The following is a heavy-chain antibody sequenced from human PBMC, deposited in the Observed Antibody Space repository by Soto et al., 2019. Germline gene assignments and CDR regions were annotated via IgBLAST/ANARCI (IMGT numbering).Heavy chain of an antibody. V-gene: IGHV3-21*01. CDR3: ARDQGLREEDYYYYGMDV. Sequence: EVQLVESGGGLVKPGGSLRLSCAASGFTFSSYSMNWVRQAPGKGLEWVSSISSSSSYIYYADSVKGRFTISRDNAKNSLYLQMNSRRAEDTAVYYCARDQGLREEDYYYYGMDVWGQGTTVTVSS. J-gene: IGHJ6*02. D-gene: IGHD6-25*01. CDR1: GFTFSSYS. CDR2: ISSSSSYI.